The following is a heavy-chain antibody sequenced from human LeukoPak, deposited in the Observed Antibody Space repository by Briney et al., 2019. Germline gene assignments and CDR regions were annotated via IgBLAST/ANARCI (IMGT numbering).Heavy chain of an antibody. D-gene: IGHD6-6*01. Sequence: SVKVSCKASGGTFSSYAISWVRQAPGQGLEWMGRIIPILNITNFAQKFQGRVTITADKSTSTAYMELSSLRSEDTAVYYCARDLEGAALPKPIMKYYYYMDVWGKGTTVTVSS. V-gene: IGHV1-69*04. CDR2: IIPILNIT. CDR3: ARDLEGAALPKPIMKYYYYMDV. CDR1: GGTFSSYA. J-gene: IGHJ6*03.